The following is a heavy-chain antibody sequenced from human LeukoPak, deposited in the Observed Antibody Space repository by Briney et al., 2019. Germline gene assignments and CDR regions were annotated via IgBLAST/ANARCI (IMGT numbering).Heavy chain of an antibody. CDR1: GFTFSSYW. J-gene: IGHJ4*02. V-gene: IGHV3-23*01. CDR3: AKLPNTLAARQYFDY. Sequence: PGGSLRLSCAASGFTFSSYWMHWVRQAPGKGLVWVSAISGSGGSTYYADSVKGRFTISRDNSKNTLYLQMNSLRAEDTAVYYCAKLPNTLAARQYFDYWGQGTLVTVSS. D-gene: IGHD6-6*01. CDR2: ISGSGGST.